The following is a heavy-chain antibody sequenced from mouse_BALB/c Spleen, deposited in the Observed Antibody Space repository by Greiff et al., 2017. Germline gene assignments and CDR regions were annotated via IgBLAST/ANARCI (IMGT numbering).Heavy chain of an antibody. Sequence: EVKVVESGGGLVQPGGSLKLSCAASGFTFSSYGMSWVRQTPDKRLELVATINSNGGSTYYPDSVKGRFTISRDNAKNTLYLQMSSLKSEDTAMYYCARRGTMDYWGQGTSVTVSS. CDR1: GFTFSSYG. V-gene: IGHV5-6-3*01. CDR2: INSNGGST. J-gene: IGHJ4*01. CDR3: ARRGTMDY.